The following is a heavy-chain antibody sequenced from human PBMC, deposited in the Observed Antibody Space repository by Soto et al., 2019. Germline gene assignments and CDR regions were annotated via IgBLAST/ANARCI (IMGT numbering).Heavy chain of an antibody. CDR3: ARGGQFCMDV. V-gene: IGHV3-48*02. Sequence: PGGSLRLSCAVSGFTFSTYSMNWVRQAPGKGLEWVSYISTSDDTEQYADSVKGRFNISRDNAKNSLYLQMNSLRDEDTAVYYCARGGQFCMDVWGQGTTVTVSS. CDR1: GFTFSTYS. CDR2: ISTSDDTE. J-gene: IGHJ6*02.